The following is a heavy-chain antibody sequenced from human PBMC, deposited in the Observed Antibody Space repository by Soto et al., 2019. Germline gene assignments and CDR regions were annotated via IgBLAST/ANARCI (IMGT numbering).Heavy chain of an antibody. CDR1: GGTFSSYA. V-gene: IGHV1-69*01. CDR2: IIPIFGTA. D-gene: IGHD3-3*01. CDR3: TSVLRFLEWLSPFDP. Sequence: QVQLVQSGAEVKKPGASVKVSCKASGGTFSSYAISWVRQAPGQGLEWMGGIIPIFGTANYAQKFQGRVTSTADESTSTAYMELSSLRSEDTAVYYCTSVLRFLEWLSPFDPWGQGTLVTVSS. J-gene: IGHJ5*02.